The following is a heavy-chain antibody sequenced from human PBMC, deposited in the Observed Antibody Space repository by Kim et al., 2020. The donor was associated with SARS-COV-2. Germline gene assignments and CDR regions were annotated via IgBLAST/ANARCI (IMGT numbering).Heavy chain of an antibody. V-gene: IGHV3-48*03. CDR2: TTPTGGII. J-gene: IGHJ3*01. Sequence: GGSLRLSCVVSGFTFSNYEMNWYRQAPGKGLEWLSYTTPTGGIIFTADSVKGRLTTSRSNAKNSLYLQMNSLRAEDPAVYYCARELVSTGGDACDAWGQGTMVIVSS. CDR3: ARELVSTGGDACDA. D-gene: IGHD5-12*01. CDR1: GFTFSNYE.